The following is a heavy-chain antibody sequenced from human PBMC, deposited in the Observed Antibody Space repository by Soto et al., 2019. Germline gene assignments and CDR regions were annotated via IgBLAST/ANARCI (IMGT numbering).Heavy chain of an antibody. J-gene: IGHJ6*02. CDR1: GGSFSGYY. Sequence: PSETLSLTCAVYGGSFSGYYWSWIRHPPGKGLEWIGEINHSGSTNYNPSLKSRVTISVDTSKNRFSLKLSSVTAADTAVYCCARVSRLHPPCIAARPPGGYYYGMDVWGQGTTVTVSS. CDR2: INHSGST. D-gene: IGHD6-6*01. V-gene: IGHV4-34*01. CDR3: ARVSRLHPPCIAARPPGGYYYGMDV.